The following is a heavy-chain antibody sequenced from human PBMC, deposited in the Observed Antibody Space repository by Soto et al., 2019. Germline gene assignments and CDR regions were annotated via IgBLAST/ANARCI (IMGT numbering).Heavy chain of an antibody. CDR2: IYYSGST. D-gene: IGHD3-16*01. Sequence: SETLSLTCTVSGGSISSYYWSWIRQPPGKGLEWIGYIYYSGSTNYNPSLKSRVTISVDTSKNQFSLKLSSVTAADTAVYYCGRHGGWFDPGGQGTLVTVSS. V-gene: IGHV4-59*08. CDR3: GRHGGWFDP. J-gene: IGHJ5*02. CDR1: GGSISSYY.